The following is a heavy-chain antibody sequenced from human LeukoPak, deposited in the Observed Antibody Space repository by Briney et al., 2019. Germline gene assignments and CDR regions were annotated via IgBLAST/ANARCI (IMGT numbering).Heavy chain of an antibody. Sequence: SGGSLRLSCAASGLAVSNNYMTWVRQAPGKGLEWVSVIHTGGDTYYPDSVQGRFTISRDNAKNSLYLQMNSLRAEDTAVYYCAELGITMIGGVWGKGTTVTISS. CDR1: GLAVSNNY. J-gene: IGHJ6*04. CDR3: AELGITMIGGV. V-gene: IGHV3-53*01. D-gene: IGHD3-10*02. CDR2: IHTGGDT.